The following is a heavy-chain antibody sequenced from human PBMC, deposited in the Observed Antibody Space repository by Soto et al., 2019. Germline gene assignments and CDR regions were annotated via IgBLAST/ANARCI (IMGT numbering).Heavy chain of an antibody. Sequence: ASVEVSCEASGYTFTGHYMHWVRQAPEQGPEWMGEIGPESGATRYAQKFQGRVTMTRDTSITTVYMELKNLSPDDTAVYYCGRGRSGQIVVFYWGQGTPVTVSS. V-gene: IGHV1-2*02. J-gene: IGHJ4*02. CDR1: GYTFTGHY. D-gene: IGHD1-26*01. CDR3: GRGRSGQIVVFY. CDR2: IGPESGAT.